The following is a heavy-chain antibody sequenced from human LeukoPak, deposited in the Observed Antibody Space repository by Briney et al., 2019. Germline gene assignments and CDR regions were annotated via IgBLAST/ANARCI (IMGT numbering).Heavy chain of an antibody. J-gene: IGHJ4*02. CDR2: ISYDGSNK. CDR3: AREGEVGAFDY. Sequence: TGGSLRLSCAASEFTFSSYAMHWVRQAPGKGLEWVAVISYDGSNKYYADSVKGRFTISRDNSKNTLYLQMNSLRAEDTAVYYCAREGEVGAFDYWGQGTLVTVSS. CDR1: EFTFSSYA. V-gene: IGHV3-30-3*01. D-gene: IGHD1-26*01.